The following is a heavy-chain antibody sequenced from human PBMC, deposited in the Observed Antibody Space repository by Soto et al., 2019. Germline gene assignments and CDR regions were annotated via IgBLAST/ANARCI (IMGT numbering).Heavy chain of an antibody. CDR1: GFTFSSYA. V-gene: IGHV3-30-3*01. J-gene: IGHJ4*02. Sequence: GSLRLSCAASGFTFSSYAMHWVRQAPGKGLEWVAVISYDGSNKYYADSVKGRFTISRDNSKNTLYLQMNSLRAEDTAVYYCARARAGDTAMVWFFDYWGQGTLVTVSS. D-gene: IGHD5-18*01. CDR3: ARARAGDTAMVWFFDY. CDR2: ISYDGSNK.